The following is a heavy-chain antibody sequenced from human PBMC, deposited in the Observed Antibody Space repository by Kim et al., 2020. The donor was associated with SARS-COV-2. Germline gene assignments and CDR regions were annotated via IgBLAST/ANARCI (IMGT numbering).Heavy chain of an antibody. V-gene: IGHV3-33*06. J-gene: IGHJ6*02. Sequence: GGSLRLSCAASGFTFSSYGMHWVRQAPGKGLEWVAVIWYDGSNKYYADSVKGRFTISRDNSKNTLYLQMNSLRAEDTAVYYCAKDSYYYDSSGYYYDYYYYYGMDVWGQGTTVTVSS. CDR1: GFTFSSYG. D-gene: IGHD3-22*01. CDR3: AKDSYYYDSSGYYYDYYYYYGMDV. CDR2: IWYDGSNK.